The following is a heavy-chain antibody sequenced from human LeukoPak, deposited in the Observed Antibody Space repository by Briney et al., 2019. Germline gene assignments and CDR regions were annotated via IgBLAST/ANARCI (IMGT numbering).Heavy chain of an antibody. CDR1: GYTFTGYY. D-gene: IGHD6-19*01. CDR3: ARDLAVAGTGEYYFDY. CDR2: TNPNSGGT. V-gene: IGHV1-2*02. J-gene: IGHJ4*02. Sequence: ASVKVSCKASGYTFTGYYMHWVRQAPGQGLEWMGWTNPNSGGTNYAQKFQGRVTMTRDTSISTAYMELSRLRSDDTAVYYCARDLAVAGTGEYYFDYWGQGTLVTVSS.